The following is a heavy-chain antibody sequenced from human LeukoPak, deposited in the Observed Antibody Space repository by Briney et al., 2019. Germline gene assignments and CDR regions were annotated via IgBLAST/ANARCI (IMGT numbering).Heavy chain of an antibody. V-gene: IGHV3-48*02. J-gene: IGHJ3*02. Sequence: GGSLRLSCAASGFTFSSYSMNWVRQAPGKGLEWVSYISSSSSTIYYADSVKGRFTISRDNAKTSLYLQMNSLRDEDTAVYYCARVCPPRSGGSCYYPQGNDAFDIWGQGTMVTVSS. CDR3: ARVCPPRSGGSCYYPQGNDAFDI. CDR2: ISSSSSTI. D-gene: IGHD2-15*01. CDR1: GFTFSSYS.